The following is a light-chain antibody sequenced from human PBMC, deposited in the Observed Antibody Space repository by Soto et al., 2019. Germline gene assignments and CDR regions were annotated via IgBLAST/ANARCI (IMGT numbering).Light chain of an antibody. CDR2: EVS. V-gene: IGLV2-23*02. CDR3: CSYAGSSTFWV. CDR1: SSDVGSYNL. J-gene: IGLJ3*02. Sequence: QSVLTQPASVSGSPGQSITISCTGTSSDVGSYNLVSWYQQHPGKAPKLMIYEVSKRPSGVSNRFSGSKSGNTASLTISGRQAEDEADYYCCSYAGSSTFWVFGGGTKVTVL.